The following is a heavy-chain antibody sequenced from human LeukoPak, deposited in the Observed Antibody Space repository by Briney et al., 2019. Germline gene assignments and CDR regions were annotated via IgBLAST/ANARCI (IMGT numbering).Heavy chain of an antibody. CDR3: AKDPPRQRSSAFDI. Sequence: GGSLRLSCAASGFTFSNYAMSWVRQTPRTGLEWVSGIGDNGGSTYYADSVKGRFTISRDNSKNTLYLQMNSLRAEDTAVYYCAKDPPRQRSSAFDIWGQGTMVTVSS. CDR2: IGDNGGST. CDR1: GFTFSNYA. J-gene: IGHJ3*02. D-gene: IGHD6-25*01. V-gene: IGHV3-23*01.